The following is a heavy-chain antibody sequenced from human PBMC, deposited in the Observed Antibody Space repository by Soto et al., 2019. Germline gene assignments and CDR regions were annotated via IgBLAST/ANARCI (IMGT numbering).Heavy chain of an antibody. CDR1: GYTFTTYA. J-gene: IGHJ3*01. CDR3: ARDMVGATKAFDL. V-gene: IGHV1-3*01. D-gene: IGHD1-26*01. Sequence: QVHLVQSGAEVKKPGASVKVSCKASGYTFTTYAFHWVPQAPGQGLEWMAWINAGNGNTRYSEKFRGRLTISRDTSANTVYMDLSSLRSEDTAVYYCARDMVGATKAFDLWGQGTMVTVSS. CDR2: INAGNGNT.